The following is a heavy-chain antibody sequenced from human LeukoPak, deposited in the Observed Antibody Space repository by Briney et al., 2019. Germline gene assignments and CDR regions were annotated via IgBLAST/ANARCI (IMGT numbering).Heavy chain of an antibody. Sequence: SETLSLTCAVYGGSFSGYYWSWIRQPPGKGLEWIGEINHSGSTNYNPSLKSRVTISVDTSKNQFSLKLSSVTAADTAVYYCAQFAGQLDRSYWFDPWGQGTLVTVSS. CDR1: GGSFSGYY. CDR2: INHSGST. J-gene: IGHJ5*02. CDR3: AQFAGQLDRSYWFDP. D-gene: IGHD6-6*01. V-gene: IGHV4-34*01.